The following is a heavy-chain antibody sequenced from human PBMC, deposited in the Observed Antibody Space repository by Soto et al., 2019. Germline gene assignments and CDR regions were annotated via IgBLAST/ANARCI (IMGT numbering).Heavy chain of an antibody. CDR2: INPILSKS. Sequence: QVQLVQSGADVQRPGSSVMVSCKASGDTFNFYSINWMRQAPGLGLQWMGRINPILSKSNYAPRFQGRVTMTADKSTSTAYMELSSLRSEDTAMYYCATSYGSGYRAFDSWGQGALVTVSS. J-gene: IGHJ4*02. D-gene: IGHD3-10*01. CDR1: GDTFNFYS. V-gene: IGHV1-69*02. CDR3: ATSYGSGYRAFDS.